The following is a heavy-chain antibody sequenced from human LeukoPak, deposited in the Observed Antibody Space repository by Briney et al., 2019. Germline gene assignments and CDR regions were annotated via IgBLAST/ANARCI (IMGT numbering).Heavy chain of an antibody. J-gene: IGHJ1*01. CDR1: GYTFTSYD. D-gene: IGHD6-6*01. CDR3: ASYFSLSSSSVGYFQH. CDR2: MNPNSGNT. V-gene: IGHV1-8*01. Sequence: GASVKVSCKASGYTFTSYDINWVRQATGQGLEWMGWMNPNSGNTGYAQKFQGRVTMTRNTSISTAYMELSSLRSEDTAVYYCASYFSLSSSSVGYFQHWGQGTLVTVSS.